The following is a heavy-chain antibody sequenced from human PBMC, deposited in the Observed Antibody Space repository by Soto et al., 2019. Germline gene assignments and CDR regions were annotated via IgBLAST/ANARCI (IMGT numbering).Heavy chain of an antibody. J-gene: IGHJ5*02. CDR1: GGSISSYY. CDR2: IYYSGST. D-gene: IGHD6-13*01. V-gene: IGHV4-59*01. Sequence: SETLSLTCTVSGGSISSYYWSWIRQPPGKGLEWIGYIYYSGSTNYNPSLKSRVTISVDTSKNQFSLKLNSVTAADTAVYYCARGGSSWTEDNWFDPWGQGTLVTVSS. CDR3: ARGGSSWTEDNWFDP.